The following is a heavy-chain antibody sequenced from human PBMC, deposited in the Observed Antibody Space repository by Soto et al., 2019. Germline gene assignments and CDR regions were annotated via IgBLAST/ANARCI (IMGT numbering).Heavy chain of an antibody. CDR3: ARDTIYGSGCFDL. V-gene: IGHV3-33*01. J-gene: IGHJ2*01. CDR1: GFTFSSHG. CDR2: IWYDGTNK. D-gene: IGHD3-10*01. Sequence: GVSLRLSCEASGFTFSSHGMHWVRQSPGKGLEWVAVIWYDGTNKYYTDSLKGRFTISRDNSKNTLYLQMNSLTAEDTAVYYCARDTIYGSGCFDLWGRGTRVIVS.